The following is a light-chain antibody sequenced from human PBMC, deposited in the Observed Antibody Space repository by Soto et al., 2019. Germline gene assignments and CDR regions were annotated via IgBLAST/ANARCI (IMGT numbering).Light chain of an antibody. Sequence: DIQMTQSPSSVSASIGDTVTITCRASQDINVYLNWYQQKPGEVPKLLIYSASSLHSGVPSRFTGSGSETDFTLTIRSLQPEDFATYYCQHGYVAPYNFXQGTKVDIK. CDR2: SAS. J-gene: IGKJ2*01. CDR1: QDINVY. V-gene: IGKV1-39*01. CDR3: QHGYVAPYN.